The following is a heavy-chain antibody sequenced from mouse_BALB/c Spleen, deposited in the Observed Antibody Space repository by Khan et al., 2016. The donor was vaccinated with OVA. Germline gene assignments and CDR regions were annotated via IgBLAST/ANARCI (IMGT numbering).Heavy chain of an antibody. CDR1: GYTFTDYY. D-gene: IGHD1-2*01. CDR2: IYPRSGNT. CDR3: ARRNYFGYTFGH. J-gene: IGHJ3*01. V-gene: IGHV1-77*01. Sequence: VQLQVSGAELARPGASVKLSCKASGYTFTDYYINWLKQRTGQGLEWIGEIYPRSGNTYYNEKFKGKATLTADKSSSVAYMQLSSLTSEDSAVYFCARRNYFGYTFGHWGQGTLVTVSA.